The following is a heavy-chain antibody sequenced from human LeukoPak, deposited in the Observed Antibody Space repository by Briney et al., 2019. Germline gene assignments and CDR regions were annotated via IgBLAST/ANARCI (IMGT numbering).Heavy chain of an antibody. CDR2: MYPNSGNT. CDR1: VYTFTSYD. J-gene: IGHJ6*02. CDR3: ARSSGWYYNYYGMDV. D-gene: IGHD6-19*01. V-gene: IGHV1-8*01. Sequence: ASVKVSCKASVYTFTSYDINWVRQATGQGLEWMGWMYPNSGNTGYAQKFQGRVTMTRNTSISTAYMELSSLRSEDTAVYYCARSSGWYYNYYGMDVWGQGTTVTVSS.